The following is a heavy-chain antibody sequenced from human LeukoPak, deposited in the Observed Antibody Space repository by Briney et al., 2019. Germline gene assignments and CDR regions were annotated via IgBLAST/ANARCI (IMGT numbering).Heavy chain of an antibody. CDR3: ARRSTTVDGGLDY. D-gene: IGHD2/OR15-2a*01. CDR2: ISSSSSYI. Sequence: GGSLRLSCAASGFTFSSHSMNWVRQAPGKGLEWVSSISSSSSYIYYADSVKGRFTISTDKAKNSLYLQMNSLRAEDTAVYYCARRSTTVDGGLDYWGQGTLVTVSS. V-gene: IGHV3-21*01. J-gene: IGHJ4*02. CDR1: GFTFSSHS.